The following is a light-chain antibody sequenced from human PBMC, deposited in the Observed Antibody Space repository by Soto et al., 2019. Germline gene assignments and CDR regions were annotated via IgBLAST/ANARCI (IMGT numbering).Light chain of an antibody. CDR1: QAINTY. J-gene: IGKJ5*01. Sequence: DIQMTQFPSFLSASVGDRVTISCRASQAINTYLNWYQQKPGKAPKLLIYGTSDLQNGVPSRFSGGGSGTDFTLTISSLQPEDFATYYCQQSYSTLLITFGQGTRLEV. CDR2: GTS. V-gene: IGKV1-39*01. CDR3: QQSYSTLLIT.